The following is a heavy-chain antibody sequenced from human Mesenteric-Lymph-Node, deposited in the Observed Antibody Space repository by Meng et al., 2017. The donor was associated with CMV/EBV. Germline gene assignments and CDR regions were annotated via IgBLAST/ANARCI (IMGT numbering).Heavy chain of an antibody. D-gene: IGHD3-10*01. CDR2: IKQDGSEK. J-gene: IGHJ3*02. CDR1: GFTFSSYW. V-gene: IGHV3-7*01. CDR3: AKDHGPYGSGTLHAFDI. Sequence: GGSLRLSCAASGFTFSSYWMSWVRQAPGKGLEWVANIKQDGSEKYYVDSVKGRFTISRDNAKNSLYLQMNNLRAEDTAVYYCAKDHGPYGSGTLHAFDIWGQGTMVTVSS.